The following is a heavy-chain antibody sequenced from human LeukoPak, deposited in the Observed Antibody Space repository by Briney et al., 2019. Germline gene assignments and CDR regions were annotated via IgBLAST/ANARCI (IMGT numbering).Heavy chain of an antibody. D-gene: IGHD3-16*01. CDR2: INYSGRT. Sequence: SETLSLTCIVSGGSISSSEYYWGWIRQPPGEGLEWIASINYSGRTYYNVSLKSRVTISVDASKNQFSLQLSSVTAADTAVFYCARRGSGKDWFDPWGQGTLVTVSS. CDR1: GGSISSSEYY. CDR3: ARRGSGKDWFDP. J-gene: IGHJ5*02. V-gene: IGHV4-39*01.